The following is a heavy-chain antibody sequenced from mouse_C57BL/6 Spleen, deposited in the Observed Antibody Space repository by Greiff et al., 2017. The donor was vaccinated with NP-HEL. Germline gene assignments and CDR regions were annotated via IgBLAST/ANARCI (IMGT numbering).Heavy chain of an antibody. Sequence: SGAELVRPGASVKMSCKASGYTFTSYNMHWVKQTPRQGLEWIGAIYPGNGDTSYNQKFKGKATLTVDKSSSTAYMQLSSLTSEDSAVYFGAREGDYYGSSRVYYFDYWGQGTTLTVSS. V-gene: IGHV1-12*01. CDR1: GYTFTSYN. CDR3: AREGDYYGSSRVYYFDY. D-gene: IGHD1-1*01. CDR2: IYPGNGDT. J-gene: IGHJ2*01.